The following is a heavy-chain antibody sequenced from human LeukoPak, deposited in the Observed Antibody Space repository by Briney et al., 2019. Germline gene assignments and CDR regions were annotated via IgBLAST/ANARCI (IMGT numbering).Heavy chain of an antibody. CDR2: IDPSDSYT. CDR3: ARLDYDILTGYGNIDY. V-gene: IGHV5-10-1*01. Sequence: GESLKISCKGSGYSFTTYWISWVRQMPGKGLEWMGRIDPSDSYTNYSPSFQGHVTISADTSISTAYLKWSSLKASDTAMYYCARLDYDILTGYGNIDYWGQGTLVTVSS. CDR1: GYSFTTYW. D-gene: IGHD3-9*01. J-gene: IGHJ4*02.